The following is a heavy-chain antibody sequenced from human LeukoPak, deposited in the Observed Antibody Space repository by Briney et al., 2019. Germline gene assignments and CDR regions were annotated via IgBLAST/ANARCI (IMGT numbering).Heavy chain of an antibody. D-gene: IGHD5-24*01. CDR3: ARSRDGYFDDY. CDR1: GFTFSSYE. CDR2: ISSSGSPI. Sequence: GRSLRLSWAASGFTFSSYEMNWVRQAPGKGLEWVSYISSSGSPIYYADSVKGRFTISRDNAKNSLYLQMNSLRAEDTAVYYCARSRDGYFDDYWGQGTLVTVSS. V-gene: IGHV3-48*03. J-gene: IGHJ4*02.